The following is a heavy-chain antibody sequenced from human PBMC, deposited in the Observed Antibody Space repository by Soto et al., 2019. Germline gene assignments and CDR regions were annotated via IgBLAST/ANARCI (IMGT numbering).Heavy chain of an antibody. Sequence: SETLSLTCTVSGDSIISSNYYCGWIRQPPGKGLEWIGTISYSGSTYYNPSLNGRVTISVDTSKNQFSLKLTSLTAADTAVYYCVRRYFYGSGKYGVDVWGQGTMVTVSS. CDR2: ISYSGST. V-gene: IGHV4-39*01. D-gene: IGHD3-10*01. J-gene: IGHJ6*02. CDR3: VRRYFYGSGKYGVDV. CDR1: GDSIISSNYY.